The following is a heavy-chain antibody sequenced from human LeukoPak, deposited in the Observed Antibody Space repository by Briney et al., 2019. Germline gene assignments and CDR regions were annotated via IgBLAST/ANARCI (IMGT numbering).Heavy chain of an antibody. J-gene: IGHJ4*02. Sequence: SETLSLTCTVSGGSISTDHWWCWVRQPPGKGLEWIGEIYHSGSTNYNPSLKSRVTISIDKSNNQFSLKLNSVTAADTAVYYCASARWDYWGQGTLVTVSS. CDR2: IYHSGST. V-gene: IGHV4-4*02. CDR3: ASARWDY. CDR1: GGSISTDHW.